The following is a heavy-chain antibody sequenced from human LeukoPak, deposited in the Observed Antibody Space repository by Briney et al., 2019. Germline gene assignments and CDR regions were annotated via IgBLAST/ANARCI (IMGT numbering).Heavy chain of an antibody. CDR3: ASLGKLGYYFDY. V-gene: IGHV4-34*01. D-gene: IGHD3-16*01. J-gene: IGHJ4*02. CDR1: GGSFSGYY. CDR2: INHSGST. Sequence: SETLSLTCAVYGGSFSGYYWSWIRQPPGKGLEWIGEINHSGSTNYNPSLKSRVTISVDTSKNQFSLKLSSVTAADTAVYYWASLGKLGYYFDYWGQETLVTVSS.